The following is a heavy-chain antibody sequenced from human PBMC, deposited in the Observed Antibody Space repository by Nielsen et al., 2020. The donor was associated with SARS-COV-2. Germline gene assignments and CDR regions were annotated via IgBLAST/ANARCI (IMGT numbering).Heavy chain of an antibody. CDR3: ARRWYGSGSDREAFDI. D-gene: IGHD3-10*01. CDR2: IDGTSSYI. J-gene: IGHJ3*02. V-gene: IGHV3-21*01. Sequence: GGSLRLSCAASGFTFSSYSMHWVRQGPGKGLEWVAAIDGTSSYIYYADAVKGRLTISRDNAKNSLFLQMDSLRAEDTAVYYCARRWYGSGSDREAFDIWGRGTMVTISS. CDR1: GFTFSSYS.